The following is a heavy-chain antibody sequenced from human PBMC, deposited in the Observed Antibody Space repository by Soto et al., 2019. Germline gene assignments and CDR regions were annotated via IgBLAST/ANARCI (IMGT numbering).Heavy chain of an antibody. D-gene: IGHD2-15*01. V-gene: IGHV4-39*01. CDR1: GGSISSSSYY. CDR2: IYYSGST. CDR3: ASHLAGYCSGGSCYSMSNFDY. J-gene: IGHJ4*02. Sequence: SETLSLTCTVSGGSISSSSYYWGWIRQPPGKGLEWIGSIYYSGSTYYNPSLKSRVTISVDTSKNQFSLKLSSVTAADTAVYYCASHLAGYCSGGSCYSMSNFDYWGQGTLVTVSS.